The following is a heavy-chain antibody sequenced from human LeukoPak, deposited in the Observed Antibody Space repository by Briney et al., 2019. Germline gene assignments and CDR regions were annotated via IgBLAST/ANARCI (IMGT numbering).Heavy chain of an antibody. Sequence: ASVKVSCKASGYTFSSYYVHWVRQAPGQGLEWMGIINPSGGSSTYAQKFQGRVTMTSDTSTSTVYMELSSLRSEDTAMYYCARDPTVITSSRITIFGVAKSPHNWFDPWGQGTLVTVSS. CDR3: ARDPTVITSSRITIFGVAKSPHNWFDP. CDR2: INPSGGSS. D-gene: IGHD3-3*01. CDR1: GYTFSSYY. V-gene: IGHV1-46*01. J-gene: IGHJ5*02.